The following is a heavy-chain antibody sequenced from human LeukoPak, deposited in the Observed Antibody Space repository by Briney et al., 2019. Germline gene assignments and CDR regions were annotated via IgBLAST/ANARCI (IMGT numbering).Heavy chain of an antibody. CDR3: ARDHNAAGYSSRWYDNWFDP. V-gene: IGHV1-18*01. D-gene: IGHD6-19*01. J-gene: IGHJ5*02. CDR2: ISAYNGNT. Sequence: ASVKVSCKASGYTFTSYGISWVRQAPGQGLEWMGWISAYNGNTNYAQKLQGRVTMTTDTSTSTAYMELRSLRSDDTAVYYCARDHNAAGYSSRWYDNWFDPWGQGTLVTVSS. CDR1: GYTFTSYG.